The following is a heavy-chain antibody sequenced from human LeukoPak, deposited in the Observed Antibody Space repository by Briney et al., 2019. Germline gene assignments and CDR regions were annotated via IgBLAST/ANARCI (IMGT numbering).Heavy chain of an antibody. V-gene: IGHV4-59*08. CDR3: ARQSRQWGSFDY. D-gene: IGHD2-15*01. CDR1: GGSISSYY. J-gene: IGHJ4*02. CDR2: IYYSGST. Sequence: SETLSLTCTVSGGSISSYYWSWIRQPPGKGLEYIGYIYYSGSTNYNLSLKSRVTISVDTSKNQFSLKLSSVTAPDTAVYYCARQSRQWGSFDYWGQGTLVTVSS.